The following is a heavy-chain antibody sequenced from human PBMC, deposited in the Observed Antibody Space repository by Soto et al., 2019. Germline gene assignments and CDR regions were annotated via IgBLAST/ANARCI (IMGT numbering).Heavy chain of an antibody. CDR1: TFTFTSPA. J-gene: IGHJ4*02. D-gene: IGHD1-26*01. CDR2: IVVGSGNT. V-gene: IGHV1-58*01. CDR3: ATHREGATYYFDY. Sequence: QMQLVQSGPELKKPGTSVMVSCKPSTFTFTSPAGQWVRQALGQRLEWIGWIVVGSGNTKYAQNFQERFTITRDMSSGTAYLELSSLRSEDTAVYYCATHREGATYYFDYWGQGTLLTVSS.